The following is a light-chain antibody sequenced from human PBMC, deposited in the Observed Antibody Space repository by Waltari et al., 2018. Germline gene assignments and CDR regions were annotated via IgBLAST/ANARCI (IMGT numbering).Light chain of an antibody. V-gene: IGLV10-54*01. J-gene: IGLJ3*02. Sequence: QAGLTQPPSVSKALKQTATITCIGNSNNVGSEGAAWLQWDQGQPPKLLSFRKLDRPSGISERFSASRSGNIASLTINGLQPEDETDYFCLAWDTSLATWVSGGGTRLTVL. CDR1: SNNVGSEG. CDR3: LAWDTSLATWV. CDR2: RKL.